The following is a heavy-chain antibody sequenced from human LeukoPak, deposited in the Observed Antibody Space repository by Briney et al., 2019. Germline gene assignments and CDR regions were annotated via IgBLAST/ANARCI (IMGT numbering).Heavy chain of an antibody. V-gene: IGHV3-48*03. CDR2: ISSSGSTI. J-gene: IGHJ4*02. Sequence: GGSLRLSCAASGFTFSSYEMNWVRQAPGKGLEWVSYISSSGSTIYYADSVKGRFTISRDNAKNSLYLQMNSLRAEDTALYYCARGGMRYYGSGSYPSDYWGQGTLVTVSS. D-gene: IGHD3-10*01. CDR3: ARGGMRYYGSGSYPSDY. CDR1: GFTFSSYE.